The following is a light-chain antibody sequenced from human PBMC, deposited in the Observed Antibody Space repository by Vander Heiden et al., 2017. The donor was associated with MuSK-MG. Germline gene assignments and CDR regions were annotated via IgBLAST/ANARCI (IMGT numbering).Light chain of an antibody. J-gene: IGLJ3*02. CDR3: AVWDDSLNGRV. V-gene: IGLV1-44*01. CDR1: SSNSGSNT. Sequence: QSVLTQPPPASGTPGQRVTIPWSGGSSNSGSNTVSWYQTLAVTAPELLIYSDDHRPSGVPGRISGSKSGTSASLAISGLQSEDEANYFCAVWDDSLNGRVFGGGTKLTVL. CDR2: SDD.